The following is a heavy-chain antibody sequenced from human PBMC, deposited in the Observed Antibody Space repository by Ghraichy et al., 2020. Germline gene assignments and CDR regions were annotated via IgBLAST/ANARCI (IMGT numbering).Heavy chain of an antibody. CDR2: INTDGVTT. V-gene: IGHV3-23*01. CDR3: ARDLMVTTGRVPYFFDN. D-gene: IGHD2-8*01. Sequence: GGSLRLSCAASGFPFNNYAMTWVRQAPGKGLEWVSGINTDGVTTHYADSVKGRFTISRDNSKNTLYLQMNSLRAEDTAVYYCARDLMVTTGRVPYFFDNWGQGTLVTVSS. J-gene: IGHJ4*02. CDR1: GFPFNNYA.